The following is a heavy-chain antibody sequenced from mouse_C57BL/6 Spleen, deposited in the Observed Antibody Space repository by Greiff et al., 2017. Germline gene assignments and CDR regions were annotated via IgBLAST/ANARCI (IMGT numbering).Heavy chain of an antibody. CDR1: GFSLTSYG. D-gene: IGHD1-3*01. CDR2: IWSGGST. J-gene: IGHJ4*01. Sequence: VQLQQSGPGLVPPSQSLSITCTVSGFSLTSYGVHWVRPSPGKGLEWLGVIWSGGSTDYNAAFISRLSISKDNSKSQVFFKMNSLQADDTAIYYCARKKSYAMDYWGQGTSVTVSS. V-gene: IGHV2-2*01. CDR3: ARKKSYAMDY.